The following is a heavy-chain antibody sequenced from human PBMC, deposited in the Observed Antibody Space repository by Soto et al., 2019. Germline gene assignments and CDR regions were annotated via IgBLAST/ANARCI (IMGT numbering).Heavy chain of an antibody. CDR3: GRELASYNDH. CDR1: GFTFSGYW. Sequence: EVQLVESGGGLVQPGGSLRLSCAASGFTFSGYWMHWVRQAPGKGLVWVSRIDGDGSRTNYADSVKGRFTISRDNAKKTLYLQMNSLRAEETAVYYCGRELASYNDHWGKGTLVTVSS. D-gene: IGHD3-3*02. V-gene: IGHV3-74*01. J-gene: IGHJ5*02. CDR2: IDGDGSRT.